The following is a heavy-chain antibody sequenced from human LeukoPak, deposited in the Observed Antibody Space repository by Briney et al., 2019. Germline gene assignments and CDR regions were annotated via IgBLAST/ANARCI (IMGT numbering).Heavy chain of an antibody. D-gene: IGHD3-10*01. Sequence: ASVKVSCKASGYTFTSYGISWVRQAPGQGLEWMGWISAYNGNTNYAQKLQGRVTMTTETSTSTAYMELRSLRSDDTAVYYCARAMVRGRGGPLTLNWFDPWGQGTLVTVSS. CDR3: ARAMVRGRGGPLTLNWFDP. V-gene: IGHV1-18*01. CDR1: GYTFTSYG. CDR2: ISAYNGNT. J-gene: IGHJ5*02.